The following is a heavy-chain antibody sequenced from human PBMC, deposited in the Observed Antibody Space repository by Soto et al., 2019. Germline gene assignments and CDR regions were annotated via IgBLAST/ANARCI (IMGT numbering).Heavy chain of an antibody. J-gene: IGHJ4*02. CDR1: GGSFSGYY. Sequence: QVQLQQWGAGLLKPSETLSLTCAVYGGSFSGYYWSWIRQPPGKGLEWIGEINPSGNTNHNTSLKSRVTRSVDTSQKQVSLQLISVTAADKAVYYGARVRSPGGEYYFDYWGLVTLVSVSS. V-gene: IGHV4-34*01. CDR2: INPSGNT. CDR3: ARVRSPGGEYYFDY.